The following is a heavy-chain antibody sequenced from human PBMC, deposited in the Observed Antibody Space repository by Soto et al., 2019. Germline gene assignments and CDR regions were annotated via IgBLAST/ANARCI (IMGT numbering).Heavy chain of an antibody. CDR1: GFTFSSYG. V-gene: IGHV3-30*18. J-gene: IGHJ6*03. CDR3: ANFAGVPYSSSSQGPIYYYYYMDV. D-gene: IGHD6-6*01. Sequence: GGSLRLSCAASGFTFSSYGMHWVRQAPGKGLEGVAVISYDGSNKYYADSVKGRFTISRDNSKNRLYLQMNSLRAEDTAVYYCANFAGVPYSSSSQGPIYYYYYMDVWGKGTTVTVSS. CDR2: ISYDGSNK.